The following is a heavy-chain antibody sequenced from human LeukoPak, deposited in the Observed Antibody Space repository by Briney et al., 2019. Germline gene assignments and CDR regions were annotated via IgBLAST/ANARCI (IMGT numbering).Heavy chain of an antibody. V-gene: IGHV4-59*12. D-gene: IGHD3-22*01. CDR3: ARSRDSSGYYLFDY. CDR1: GGSISSYY. CDR2: IYYSGST. J-gene: IGHJ4*02. Sequence: SSETLSLTCTVSGGSISSYYWSWIRQPPGKGLEWIGYIYYSGSTNYNPSLKSRVTISVDTSKNQFSLKLSSVTAADTAVYYCARSRDSSGYYLFDYWGQGTLVTVSS.